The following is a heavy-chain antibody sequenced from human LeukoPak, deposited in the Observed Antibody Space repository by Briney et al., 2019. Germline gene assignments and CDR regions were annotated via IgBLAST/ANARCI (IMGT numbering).Heavy chain of an antibody. D-gene: IGHD3-22*01. CDR3: YYYDSSGHDY. CDR2: INPNRGGT. J-gene: IGHJ4*02. Sequence: ASVKVSCKASGYTFTGYYMHWVRQAPGQGLEWMGWINPNRGGTNYAQKFQGRVTMTRDTSISTAYMELSRLTTDETAVYYCYYYDSSGHDYWGQGTLVTVSS. V-gene: IGHV1-2*02. CDR1: GYTFTGYY.